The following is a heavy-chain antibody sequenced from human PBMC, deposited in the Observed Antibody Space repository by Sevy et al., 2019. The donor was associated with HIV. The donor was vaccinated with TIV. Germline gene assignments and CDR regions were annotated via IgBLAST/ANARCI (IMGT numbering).Heavy chain of an antibody. CDR1: GFSISSDYY. CDR3: ASDYYGSGSYYEFVY. V-gene: IGHV4-38-2*02. D-gene: IGHD3-10*01. CDR2: IYDGGST. Sequence: SETLSLTCTVSGFSISSDYYWGWIRQPPGKGLEWIGSIYDGGSTYYNPSLKSRVTISIDTSKNQFSLKLSSVTAADTAVYYCASDYYGSGSYYEFVYWGQRTLVTVSS. J-gene: IGHJ4*02.